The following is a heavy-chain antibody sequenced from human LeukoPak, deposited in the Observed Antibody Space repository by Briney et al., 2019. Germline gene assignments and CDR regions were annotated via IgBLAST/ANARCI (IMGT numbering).Heavy chain of an antibody. CDR2: ISYDGSNK. CDR1: GFTFSHYG. D-gene: IGHD3-16*01. CDR3: AKAPYVSGAFDI. J-gene: IGHJ3*02. V-gene: IGHV3-30*18. Sequence: GRSLRLSCAASGFTFSHYGIHWVRQAPGKGLEWVAVISYDGSNKYYADSVKGRFTISRDDSKNTLYLQMNSLRAEDTAVYYCAKAPYVSGAFDIWGQGTMVTVSS.